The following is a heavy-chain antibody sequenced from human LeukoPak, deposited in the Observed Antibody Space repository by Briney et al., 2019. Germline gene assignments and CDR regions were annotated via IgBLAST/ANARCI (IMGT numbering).Heavy chain of an antibody. CDR1: GGSISSSSYY. CDR3: ARGTNYSSSWSYYYYYYMDV. V-gene: IGHV4-39*01. Sequence: SETLSLTCTVSGGSISSSSYYWGWIRQPPGKGLEWIGSIYYSGSTYYNPSLKSRVTISVDTSKNQFSLKLSSVTAADTAVYYCARGTNYSSSWSYYYYYYMDVWGKGTTVTVSS. J-gene: IGHJ6*03. CDR2: IYYSGST. D-gene: IGHD6-13*01.